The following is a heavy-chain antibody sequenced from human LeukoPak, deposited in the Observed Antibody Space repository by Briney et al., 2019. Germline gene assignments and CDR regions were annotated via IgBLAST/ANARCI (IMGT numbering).Heavy chain of an antibody. CDR2: IKQDGSQE. V-gene: IGHV3-7*01. D-gene: IGHD3-3*01. J-gene: IGHJ4*02. CDR1: GLIVSSNY. CDR3: ARGVPYDSWSGPHYSDY. Sequence: GGSLRLSCAASGLIVSSNYMSWVRQAPGKGLEWVAHIKQDGSQEYYVDSVKGRFTISRDSAKNSLYLQMNSLRAEDTAVYYCARGVPYDSWSGPHYSDYWGQGTLVTVSS.